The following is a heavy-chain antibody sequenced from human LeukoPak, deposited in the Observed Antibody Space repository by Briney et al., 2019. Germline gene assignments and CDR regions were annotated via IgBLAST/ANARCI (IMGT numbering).Heavy chain of an antibody. V-gene: IGHV4-31*03. Sequence: SETLSLTCSVSGGSIISYGYYWTWIRQYPGKGLEWIGNIFYNGTTYYNPSFKGRVTVSGDTSKSQFSLNLNSLTAADTAVYYCARDRMDTALAFFFDYWGQGTLVTVSS. CDR1: GGSIISYGYY. D-gene: IGHD5-18*01. J-gene: IGHJ4*02. CDR2: IFYNGTT. CDR3: ARDRMDTALAFFFDY.